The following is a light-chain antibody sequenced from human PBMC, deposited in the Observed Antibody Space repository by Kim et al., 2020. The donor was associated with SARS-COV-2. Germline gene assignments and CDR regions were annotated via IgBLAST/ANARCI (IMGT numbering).Light chain of an antibody. CDR1: QDTHNY. CDR2: DVS. V-gene: IGKV1-33*01. J-gene: IGKJ4*01. CDR3: QQYDSLPLT. Sequence: ASLGDRVTITCQASQDTHNYLNWYQQKPGEAPKLLIYDVSRLQTGVPSRFSGGGSDTYFTLTISTLQPEDVATYYCQQYDSLPLTFGGGTKVDIK.